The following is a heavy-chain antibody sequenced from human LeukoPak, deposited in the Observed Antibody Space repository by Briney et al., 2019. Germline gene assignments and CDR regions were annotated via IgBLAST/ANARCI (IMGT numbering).Heavy chain of an antibody. CDR3: ARVASSDSSGYYYYFDY. CDR2: IIPILGIA. J-gene: IGHJ4*02. D-gene: IGHD3-22*01. V-gene: IGHV1-69*04. CDR1: GGTFSSYA. Sequence: GAPVKVSCKASGGTFSSYAISWVRQAPGQGLEWMGRIIPILGIANYAQKFQGRVTITADKSTSTAYMELSSLRSEDTAVYYCARVASSDSSGYYYYFDYWGQGTLVTVSS.